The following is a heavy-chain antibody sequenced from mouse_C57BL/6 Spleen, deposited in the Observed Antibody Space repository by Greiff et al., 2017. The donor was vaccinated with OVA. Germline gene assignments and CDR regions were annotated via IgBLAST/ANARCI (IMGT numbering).Heavy chain of an antibody. Sequence: QVQLQQPGAELVMPGASVKLSCKASGYTFTSYWMHWVKQRPGQGLEWIGEIDPSDSYTNYNQKFKGKSTLTVDKSSSTAYMQLSSLTSEDSAVYYCARRAYDYDVGGYYAMDYWGQGTSVTVSS. CDR1: GYTFTSYW. J-gene: IGHJ4*01. D-gene: IGHD2-4*01. CDR3: ARRAYDYDVGGYYAMDY. CDR2: IDPSDSYT. V-gene: IGHV1-69*01.